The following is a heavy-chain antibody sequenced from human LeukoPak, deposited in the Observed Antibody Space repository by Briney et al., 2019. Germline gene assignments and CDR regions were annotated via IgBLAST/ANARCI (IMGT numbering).Heavy chain of an antibody. D-gene: IGHD3-10*01. CDR3: ARVRYGSGSLYYFDY. J-gene: IGHJ4*02. CDR1: GYTFTGYY. V-gene: IGHV1-2*02. CDR2: INPNSGGT. Sequence: WASVKVSCKASGYTFTGYYMHWVRQAPGQGLEWMGWINPNSGGTNYAQKFQGRVTMTRDTSISTAYMELSRLRSDDTAVYYCARVRYGSGSLYYFDYWGQGTLVTVSS.